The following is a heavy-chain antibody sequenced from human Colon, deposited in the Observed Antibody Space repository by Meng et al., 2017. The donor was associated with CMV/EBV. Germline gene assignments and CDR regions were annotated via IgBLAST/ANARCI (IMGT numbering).Heavy chain of an antibody. Sequence: QVQLVQSGAEVNKPWASVKVSCKASGYTFIGYSIHWVRQAPGQGLEWMGWINPNSGDTKYAQKFKGRVTMTRDTSISTAYLELSRLRYDDTAVYYCARAGFDMWGQGSMVTVSS. CDR1: GYTFIGYS. CDR2: INPNSGDT. CDR3: ARAGFDM. J-gene: IGHJ3*02. V-gene: IGHV1-2*02.